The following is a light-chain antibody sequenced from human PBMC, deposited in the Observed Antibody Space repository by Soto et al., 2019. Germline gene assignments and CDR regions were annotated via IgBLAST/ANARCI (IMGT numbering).Light chain of an antibody. Sequence: PGERATLSCRASQSVSSSYLAWYQQKPGQAPRLLIFGASNRATGIPDSFSGSGSGTDFTLTISRLEPEDFAVYYCQQYDGSLWTFGQGTKVDIK. CDR1: QSVSSSY. V-gene: IGKV3-20*01. CDR2: GAS. J-gene: IGKJ1*01. CDR3: QQYDGSLWT.